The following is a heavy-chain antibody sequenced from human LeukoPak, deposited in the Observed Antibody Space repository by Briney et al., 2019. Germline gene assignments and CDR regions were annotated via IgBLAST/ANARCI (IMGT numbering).Heavy chain of an antibody. V-gene: IGHV3-48*01. D-gene: IGHD3-10*01. Sequence: PGGSLRLSCAASGFTFSDYNMNWVRQVPGKGLESVSYMSRSGDIIYYADSVKGRFTISRDNAKNSLYLQMNSLRGEDTAVYYCARDVYYGSGSPRLDYWGQGTLVTVSS. CDR2: MSRSGDII. J-gene: IGHJ4*02. CDR1: GFTFSDYN. CDR3: ARDVYYGSGSPRLDY.